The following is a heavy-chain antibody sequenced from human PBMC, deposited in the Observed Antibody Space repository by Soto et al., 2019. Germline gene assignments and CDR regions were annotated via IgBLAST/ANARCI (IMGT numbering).Heavy chain of an antibody. V-gene: IGHV4-59*01. CDR3: ARVTYYDRNWFDP. Sequence: SETLXLTCTVSGGXISSYYWSWIRQPPGKGLEWIGYIYYSGSTNYNPSLKSRVTISVDTSKNQFSLKLSSVTAADTAVYYCARVTYYDRNWFDPWGQGTLVTVSS. CDR2: IYYSGST. J-gene: IGHJ5*02. CDR1: GGXISSYY. D-gene: IGHD3-22*01.